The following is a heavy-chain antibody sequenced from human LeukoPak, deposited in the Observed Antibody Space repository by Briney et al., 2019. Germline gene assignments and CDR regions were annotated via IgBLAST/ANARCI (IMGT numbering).Heavy chain of an antibody. D-gene: IGHD2-21*01. CDR2: ISYDGSNK. J-gene: IGHJ4*02. V-gene: IGHV3-30*04. CDR3: ARIAMGGGEPVDY. Sequence: GGSLRLSCAASGFTFSSYAMHWVRQAPGKGLEWVAVISYDGSNKYYADSVKGRFTISRDNSKNTLYLQMNSLRAEDTAVYYCARIAMGGGEPVDYWGRGTLVTVSS. CDR1: GFTFSSYA.